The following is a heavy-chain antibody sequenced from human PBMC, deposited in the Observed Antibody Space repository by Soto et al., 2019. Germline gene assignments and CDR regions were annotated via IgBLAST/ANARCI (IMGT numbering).Heavy chain of an antibody. CDR2: ISYDESNK. CDR3: AKDPGYGDYADWFDP. CDR1: GFTFSSYA. V-gene: IGHV3-30*18. D-gene: IGHD4-17*01. Sequence: QVQLVESGGGVVQPGRSLRLSCAASGFTFSSYAMHWVRQAPGKGLKWVAVISYDESNKYYADSVKGRFTISRDNSKNTLYLQMNSLRAEDTAVYYCAKDPGYGDYADWFDPWGQGTLVTVSS. J-gene: IGHJ5*02.